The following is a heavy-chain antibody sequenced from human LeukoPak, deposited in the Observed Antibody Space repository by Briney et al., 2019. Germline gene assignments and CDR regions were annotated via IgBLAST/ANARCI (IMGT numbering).Heavy chain of an antibody. CDR1: GGSISSGDYY. J-gene: IGHJ3*02. CDR3: ARGPEAFGVLKGAFDI. D-gene: IGHD3-3*01. V-gene: IGHV4-30-4*02. Sequence: PSETLSLTCTVSGGSISSGDYYWSWIRQPPGKGLEWIGYIYYSGSTYYNPSLKSRVTISVDTSENQLSLKLRSVTAADTAVYYCARGPEAFGVLKGAFDIWGQGTVVTVSS. CDR2: IYYSGST.